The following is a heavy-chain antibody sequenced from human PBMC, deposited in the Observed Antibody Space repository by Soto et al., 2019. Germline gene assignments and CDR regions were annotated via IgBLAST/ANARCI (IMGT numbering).Heavy chain of an antibody. CDR2: INHTRST. D-gene: IGHD6-19*01. Sequence: PSETLSLTCAAYGGSFSGYYWSWIRQPPGKGLEWIGEINHTRSTNYNPSHKSRVTISVDTHKNQFYQKVRSVTAADTAVYYCARPAVAGTGHYYYGMDVWGQGTTVTVS. J-gene: IGHJ6*02. CDR1: GGSFSGYY. CDR3: ARPAVAGTGHYYYGMDV. V-gene: IGHV4-34*01.